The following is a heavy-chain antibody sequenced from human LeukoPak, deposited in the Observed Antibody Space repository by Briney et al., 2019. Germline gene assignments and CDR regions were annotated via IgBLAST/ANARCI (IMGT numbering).Heavy chain of an antibody. V-gene: IGHV3-7*01. CDR3: ATPARGGSALP. D-gene: IGHD6-19*01. CDR2: IQHDGSEQ. CDR1: GFSFSSYW. Sequence: GESLRLSCAASGFSFSSYWMSWVRQAPGKGLEGVANIQHDGSEQYYVDSVKGRFTISRDNTKKSLFLQINSLRAEDTAVYYCATPARGGSALPWGQGTLVTVSS. J-gene: IGHJ5*02.